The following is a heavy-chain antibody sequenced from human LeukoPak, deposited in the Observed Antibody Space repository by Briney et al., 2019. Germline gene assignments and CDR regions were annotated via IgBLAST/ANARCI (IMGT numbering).Heavy chain of an antibody. Sequence: SETLSLTCTVSGGSISSYYWSWIRQPPGKGLEWIGYIYYSRSTNYNPSLKSRVTISVDTSKNQFSLKLSSVTAADTAVYYCARHWLRANHWFDPWGQGTPVTVSS. CDR2: IYYSRST. V-gene: IGHV4-59*08. D-gene: IGHD5-12*01. J-gene: IGHJ5*02. CDR3: ARHWLRANHWFDP. CDR1: GGSISSYY.